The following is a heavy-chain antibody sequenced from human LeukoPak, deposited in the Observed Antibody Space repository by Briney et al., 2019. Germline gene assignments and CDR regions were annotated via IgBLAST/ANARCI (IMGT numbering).Heavy chain of an antibody. CDR3: ATVRGYCSGGSCVPTPHHDAFGI. D-gene: IGHD2-15*01. CDR2: FDPEDGET. Sequence: ASVKVSCKVSGYTLTELSMHWVRQAPGKGLEWMGGFDPEDGETIYAQKFQGRVTMTEDTSTDTAYMELSSLRSEDTAVYYCATVRGYCSGGSCVPTPHHDAFGIWGQGTMVTVSS. V-gene: IGHV1-24*01. CDR1: GYTLTELS. J-gene: IGHJ3*02.